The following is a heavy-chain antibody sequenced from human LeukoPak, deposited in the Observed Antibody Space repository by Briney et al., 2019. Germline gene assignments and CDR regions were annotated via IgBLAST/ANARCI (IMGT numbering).Heavy chain of an antibody. CDR1: GYSISSGYY. D-gene: IGHD6-13*01. V-gene: IGHV4-38-2*01. Sequence: SETLSLTCAVSGYSISSGYYWIWIRQPPGQGLEWIGSLYHSDSIYYNPSLESRVTMSVDTSKNQFPLKLSFVTAADTAVYYCARQHDSYHYYYVDVWGKGTTVTVSS. CDR3: ARQHDSYHYYYVDV. J-gene: IGHJ6*03. CDR2: LYHSDSI.